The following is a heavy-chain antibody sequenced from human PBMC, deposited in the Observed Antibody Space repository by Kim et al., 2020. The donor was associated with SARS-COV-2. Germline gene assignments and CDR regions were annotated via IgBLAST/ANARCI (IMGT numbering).Heavy chain of an antibody. J-gene: IGHJ4*02. V-gene: IGHV3-33*01. Sequence: GGSLRLSCAAFGFSITTYGTHWVRQTPGKGLEWVAVMWNDGSRQLYADSVKGRFTVSRDISKNTLYLQMNGLRVEDTAVYYCARDVGTSIDDWGRGPLVGVSS. CDR1: GFSITTYG. D-gene: IGHD6-13*01. CDR3: ARDVGTSIDD. CDR2: MWNDGSRQ.